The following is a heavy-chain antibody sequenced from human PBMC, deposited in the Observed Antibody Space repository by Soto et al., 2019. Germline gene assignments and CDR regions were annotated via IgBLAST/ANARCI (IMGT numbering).Heavy chain of an antibody. D-gene: IGHD6-13*01. CDR2: ISFDGSNK. J-gene: IGHJ4*02. CDR1: GFTFSSYA. CDR3: ARGSYGVAAAGLDY. Sequence: QVQLVESGGGVVQPGRSLRLSCAASGFTFSSYAMHWVRQAPGKGLEWVTDISFDGSNKYYADSVKGRFTISRDSSKNTLYLQKKRLRAEDSAVYYCARGSYGVAAAGLDYWGQGTLVTVSS. V-gene: IGHV3-30-3*01.